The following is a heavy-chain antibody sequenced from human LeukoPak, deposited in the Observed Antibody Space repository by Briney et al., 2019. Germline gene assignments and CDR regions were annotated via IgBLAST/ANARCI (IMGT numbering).Heavy chain of an antibody. V-gene: IGHV3-23*01. Sequence: PGGSLRLSCAASGFTFSSYAMSWVRQAPGKGLEWGSAISGSGGSTYYADSVKGRFTIPRDNSKNTLYLQMNSLRAEDTAVYYCAKLASYGSYGMDVWGQGTTVTVSS. CDR3: AKLASYGSYGMDV. CDR1: GFTFSSYA. D-gene: IGHD5-18*01. J-gene: IGHJ6*02. CDR2: ISGSGGST.